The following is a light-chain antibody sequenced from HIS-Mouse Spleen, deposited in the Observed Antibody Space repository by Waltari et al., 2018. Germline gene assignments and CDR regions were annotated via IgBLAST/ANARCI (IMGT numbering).Light chain of an antibody. Sequence: QSALTQPASVSGSPGQSITISCTGTSSDVGSYNLVSWYQQHPGKAPKLMIYEGSKRPSGVSNRFSGSKSGNTASLTHSGLQAEDEADYYCCSYAGSSTWVFGGGTKLTVL. CDR1: SSDVGSYNL. CDR2: EGS. V-gene: IGLV2-23*01. CDR3: CSYAGSSTWV. J-gene: IGLJ3*02.